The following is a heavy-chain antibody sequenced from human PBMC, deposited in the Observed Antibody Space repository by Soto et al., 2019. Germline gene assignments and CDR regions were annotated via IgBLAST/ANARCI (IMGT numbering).Heavy chain of an antibody. V-gene: IGHV4-4*07. CDR2: LYNDERT. J-gene: IGHJ4*02. D-gene: IGHD3-9*01. Sequence: SETLSLTCTVSGDSVSSHYWSWIRQPAGKGLEWLGRLYNDERTNYNPSLKSRVTMSMDRSKAQFYLTLTSVTAADTAVYFCARARYYDWCFGLWGLGTPVTVSS. CDR1: GDSVSSHY. CDR3: ARARYYDWCFGL.